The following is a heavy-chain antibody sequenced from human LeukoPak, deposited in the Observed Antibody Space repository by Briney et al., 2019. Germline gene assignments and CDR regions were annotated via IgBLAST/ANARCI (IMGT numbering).Heavy chain of an antibody. CDR3: AKDRVSGDGKWEIDY. CDR1: GFTFSPYA. J-gene: IGHJ4*02. V-gene: IGHV3-23*01. D-gene: IGHD7-27*01. Sequence: PGGSLRLSCAASGFTFSPYAMSWVRQAPGKGLEWVSGIYGSGRDKFYADSVKGRFTISRDNSKNILYLQMNSLSAEDTAIYYCAKDRVSGDGKWEIDYWGQGTLVTVSS. CDR2: IYGSGRDK.